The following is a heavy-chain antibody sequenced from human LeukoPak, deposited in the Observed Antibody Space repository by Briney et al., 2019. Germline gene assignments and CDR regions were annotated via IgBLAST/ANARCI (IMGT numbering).Heavy chain of an antibody. J-gene: IGHJ5*01. CDR2: ISESGDRT. Sequence: GGSLRLSCAVSGVIFSNFAISWVRQAPGKGLEWVSGISESGDRTYYTDSVKGRFTISRANSKDMLYLQMNSLRHEDTAVYFCTNESLQLMAAVGVDSWGQGTLVTVSS. D-gene: IGHD3-3*01. CDR1: GVIFSNFA. V-gene: IGHV3-23*01. CDR3: TNESLQLMAAVGVDS.